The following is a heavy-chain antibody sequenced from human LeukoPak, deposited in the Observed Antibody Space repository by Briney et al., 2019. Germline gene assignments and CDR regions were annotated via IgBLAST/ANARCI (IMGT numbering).Heavy chain of an antibody. CDR1: GFTLVNYW. V-gene: IGHV3-7*03. Sequence: PGGSLRLSCAASGFTLVNYWMTWVRQAPGKGLEWVASINQHGTENYYVGSVEGRFTISRDNSKNTLYLQMSSLRAEDTAVYYCAKSATPYSSSWRHYFDYWGQGTLVTVSS. CDR2: INQHGTEN. CDR3: AKSATPYSSSWRHYFDY. D-gene: IGHD6-13*01. J-gene: IGHJ4*02.